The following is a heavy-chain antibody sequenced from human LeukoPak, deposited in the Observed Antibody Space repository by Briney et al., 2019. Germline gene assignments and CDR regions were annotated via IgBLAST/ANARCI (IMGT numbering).Heavy chain of an antibody. CDR2: ISAYNGNT. CDR1: GYTFTSYG. J-gene: IGHJ1*01. D-gene: IGHD3-16*01. CDR3: ARAGYATVITKYFHH. Sequence: ASVKVSCKASGYTFTSYGISWVRQAPGQGLEWMGWISAYNGNTNYAQKLQGRVTMTTDTSTSTAYMALRSLRFDDPAVYYCARAGYATVITKYFHHWGKGTLVTVSS. V-gene: IGHV1-18*04.